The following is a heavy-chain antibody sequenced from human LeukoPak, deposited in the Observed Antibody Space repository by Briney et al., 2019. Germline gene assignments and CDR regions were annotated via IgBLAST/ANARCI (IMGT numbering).Heavy chain of an antibody. CDR2: IYSGGNT. CDR1: GFTVSINS. D-gene: IGHD2-15*01. V-gene: IGHV3-53*01. J-gene: IGHJ4*02. CDR3: ARRACEYSHPYDY. Sequence: GGSLRLSCTVSGFTVSINSMRWVRQAPGKGLEWVSFIYSGGNTHYSDSVKGRFTISSDNSKNTLYLQMNSLRAEDTAVYYCARRACEYSHPYDYWGQGTLVTVSS.